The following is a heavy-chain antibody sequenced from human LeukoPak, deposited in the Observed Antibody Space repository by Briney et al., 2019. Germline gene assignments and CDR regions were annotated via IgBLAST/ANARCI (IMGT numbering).Heavy chain of an antibody. Sequence: SETLSLTCTVSGYSISSGDYWGWIRQPPGKGLEWIGSIYHSGRTYYNPSLKSRVTISVDTSKNQVSLILTSVTAADTAVYYCARGAYYYYYMDVWGKGTTVTISS. V-gene: IGHV4-38-2*02. CDR2: IYHSGRT. CDR1: GYSISSGDY. J-gene: IGHJ6*03. CDR3: ARGAYYYYYMDV.